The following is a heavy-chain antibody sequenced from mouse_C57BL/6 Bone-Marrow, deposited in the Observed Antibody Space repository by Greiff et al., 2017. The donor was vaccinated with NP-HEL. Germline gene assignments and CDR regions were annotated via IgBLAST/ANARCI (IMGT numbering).Heavy chain of an antibody. V-gene: IGHV1-50*01. D-gene: IGHD2-4*01. CDR1: GYTFTSYW. CDR3: ARDYDYDPYAMDY. Sequence: QVQLQQPGAELVKPGASVKLSCKASGYTFTSYWMQWVKQRPGQGLAWIGEIDPSDSYTNYNQKFKGKATLTVDTSSSTAYMQLSSLTSEDSAVYYCARDYDYDPYAMDYWGQGTSVTVSS. CDR2: IDPSDSYT. J-gene: IGHJ4*01.